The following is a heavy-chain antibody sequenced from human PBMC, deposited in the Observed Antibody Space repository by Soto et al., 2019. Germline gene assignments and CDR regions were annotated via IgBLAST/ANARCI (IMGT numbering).Heavy chain of an antibody. CDR1: GFTFSSYA. CDR2: ISGSGGST. CDR3: AKDTREAYSSSWTENWFDP. D-gene: IGHD6-13*01. Sequence: PGGSLRLSCAASGFTFSSYAMSWVRQAPGKGLEWVSAISGSGGSTYYADSVKGRFTISRDNSKNTLYLQMNSLRAEDTAVYYCAKDTREAYSSSWTENWFDPWGQGTLVTVSS. V-gene: IGHV3-23*01. J-gene: IGHJ5*02.